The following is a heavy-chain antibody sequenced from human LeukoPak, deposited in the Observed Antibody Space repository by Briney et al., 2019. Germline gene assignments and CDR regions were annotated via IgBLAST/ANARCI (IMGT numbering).Heavy chain of an antibody. CDR2: MNAKSGHT. Sequence: ASVKVSCKASGYTFTSYHIDWVRQAPGQGPEWMGWMNAKSGHTGYAQKLEGRVTMTRDTSTNTAYMELSGLRSEDTAVYYCARGMFYYALDVWGQGTTVTVSS. D-gene: IGHD3-16*01. CDR1: GYTFTSYH. V-gene: IGHV1-8*01. J-gene: IGHJ6*02. CDR3: ARGMFYYALDV.